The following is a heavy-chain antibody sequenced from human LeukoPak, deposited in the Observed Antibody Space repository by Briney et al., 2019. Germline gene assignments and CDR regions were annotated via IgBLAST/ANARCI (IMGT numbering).Heavy chain of an antibody. CDR3: ARGLRFHVGSGNWFDL. CDR2: IDHTGST. V-gene: IGHV4-34*01. J-gene: IGHJ5*02. D-gene: IGHD3-10*01. Sequence: SETLSITCAVSGGTFRGYYWSWIRQPQGKGLAWIGEIDHTGSTNYYPSLESRVTLSVDTSKNQVSLNLNSLTAADTAVYYCARGLRFHVGSGNWFDLWGQGTLVTVSS. CDR1: GGTFRGYY.